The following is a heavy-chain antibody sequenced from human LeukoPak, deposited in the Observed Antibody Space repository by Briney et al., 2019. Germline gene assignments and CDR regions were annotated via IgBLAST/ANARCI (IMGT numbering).Heavy chain of an antibody. D-gene: IGHD5-24*01. CDR2: INHSGST. CDR3: ARVYIRRRWLQLGQGYFAY. Sequence: SETLSLTCAVYGGSFSGYYWSWIRQPPGKGLEWIGEINHSGSTNYNPSLNSRVTISVDTSKNQFSLKLSSVTAADTAVYYCARVYIRRRWLQLGQGYFAYWGQGTLVTVSS. V-gene: IGHV4-34*01. J-gene: IGHJ4*02. CDR1: GGSFSGYY.